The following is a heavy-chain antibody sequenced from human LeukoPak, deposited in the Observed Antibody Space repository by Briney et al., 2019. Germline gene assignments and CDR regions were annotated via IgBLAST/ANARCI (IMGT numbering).Heavy chain of an antibody. CDR2: ISDGGSTI. CDR3: ARGTPSPYYYLDC. D-gene: IGHD1-1*01. CDR1: GFTLSSYE. V-gene: IGHV3-48*03. J-gene: IGHJ4*02. Sequence: PGGSLRLSCVASGFTLSSYEVNWVRQAPSKGLEWVSYISDGGSTIYYADSVKGRFTVSRDNAKSSLYLQMNSLRAEDTAVYYCARGTPSPYYYLDCWGQGTLVTVSS.